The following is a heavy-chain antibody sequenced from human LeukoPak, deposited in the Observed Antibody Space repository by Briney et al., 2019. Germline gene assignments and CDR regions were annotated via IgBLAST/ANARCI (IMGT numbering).Heavy chain of an antibody. CDR1: GFTFSSYG. CDR3: ANFAVGCARCAFDI. D-gene: IGHD2-21*01. CDR2: IRYDGSNK. V-gene: IGHV3-30*02. Sequence: GGSLRLSCAASGFTFSSYGMHWVRQAPGKGLEWVAFIRYDGSNKYYADSVKGRFTISRDNSKNTLYLQMNSLRAEDTAVYYCANFAVGCARCAFDIWGQGTMVTVPS. J-gene: IGHJ3*02.